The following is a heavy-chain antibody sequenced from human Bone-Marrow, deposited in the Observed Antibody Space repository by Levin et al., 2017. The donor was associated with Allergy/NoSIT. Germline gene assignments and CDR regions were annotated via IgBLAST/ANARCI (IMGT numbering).Heavy chain of an antibody. Sequence: GESLKISCKASGYTFTSYAMNWVRQAPGQGLEWMGWINTNTGNPTYAQGFTGRFVFSLDTSVSTAYLQISSLKAEDTAVYYCARDPLTPDYWGQGTLVTVSS. CDR2: INTNTGNP. V-gene: IGHV7-4-1*02. D-gene: IGHD3-9*01. CDR1: GYTFTSYA. CDR3: ARDPLTPDY. J-gene: IGHJ4*02.